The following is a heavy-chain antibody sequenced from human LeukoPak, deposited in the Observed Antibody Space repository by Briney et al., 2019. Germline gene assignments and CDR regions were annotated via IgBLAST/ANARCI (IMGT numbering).Heavy chain of an antibody. D-gene: IGHD3-9*01. CDR2: SSASAVI. J-gene: IGHJ4*02. V-gene: IGHV1-18*04. Sequence: ASVKVSCKASGYTFRSYGMSWVRQAPGQGLGWMGWSSASAVINHAHKFQDRVTMTADAVTTTVYRELRNLKSDDTALYFCVRDAVNRGKFDLWGQGTLVTVSS. CDR1: GYTFRSYG. CDR3: VRDAVNRGKFDL.